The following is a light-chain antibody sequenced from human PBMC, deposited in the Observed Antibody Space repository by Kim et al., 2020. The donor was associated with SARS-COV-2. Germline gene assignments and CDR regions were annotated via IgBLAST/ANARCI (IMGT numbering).Light chain of an antibody. CDR2: YDS. CDR1: NIGSKS. CDR3: QVWDSSSDHPV. V-gene: IGLV3-21*04. Sequence: APGKTARNTCGGNNIGSKSVHWYQQKPGQAPVLVIYYDSDRPSGIPERFSGSNSGNTATLTISRVEAGDEDDYYCQVWDSSSDHPVFGGGTQLTVL. J-gene: IGLJ2*01.